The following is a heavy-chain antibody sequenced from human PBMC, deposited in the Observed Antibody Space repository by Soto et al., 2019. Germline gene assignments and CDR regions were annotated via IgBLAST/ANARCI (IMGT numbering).Heavy chain of an antibody. CDR1: GHSFTNDW. V-gene: IGHV5-51*01. Sequence: EVQLVQSGAEVKKPGESLKISCKSSGHSFTNDWIGWVRQMPGKGLEWMGIICPGDSDTRYSPSFQGQVTISADKSISTAYLQWSSLKASDTAVYYCARRSPDSDYFDYWGQGTLVTVSS. D-gene: IGHD2-15*01. CDR3: ARRSPDSDYFDY. CDR2: ICPGDSDT. J-gene: IGHJ4*02.